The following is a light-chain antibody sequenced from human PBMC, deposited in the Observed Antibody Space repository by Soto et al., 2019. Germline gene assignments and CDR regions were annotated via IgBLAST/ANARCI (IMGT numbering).Light chain of an antibody. J-gene: IGLJ1*01. CDR3: SSYTSSSTPYYV. V-gene: IGLV2-8*01. CDR1: SSDIGSYNY. Sequence: QSVLTQPPSASGSPGQSVTISCTGSSSDIGSYNYVSWYQQSPRKAPKVMISEVSKRPSGVPDRFSGSKSGNTASLTVSGLQAEDEADYYCSSYTSSSTPYYVFGTGTKVTVL. CDR2: EVS.